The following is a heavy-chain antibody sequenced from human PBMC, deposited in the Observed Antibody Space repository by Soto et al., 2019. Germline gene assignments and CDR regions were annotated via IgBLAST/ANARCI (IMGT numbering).Heavy chain of an antibody. CDR1: GFTFSSYA. Sequence: QVQLVESGGGVVQPGRSLRLSCAASGFTFSSYAMHWVRQAPGKGLEWVAVISYDGSNKYYADSVKGRFTISRDNSKNTLYLQMNSLRAEDTAVYYCARGTIWDGMDVWGQGTTVTVSS. CDR3: ARGTIWDGMDV. CDR2: ISYDGSNK. V-gene: IGHV3-30-3*01. J-gene: IGHJ6*02. D-gene: IGHD3-3*01.